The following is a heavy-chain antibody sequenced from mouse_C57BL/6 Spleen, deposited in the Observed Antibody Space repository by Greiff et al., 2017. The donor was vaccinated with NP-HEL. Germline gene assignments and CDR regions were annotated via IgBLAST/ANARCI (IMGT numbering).Heavy chain of an antibody. CDR1: GFTFTDYY. D-gene: IGHD2-3*01. V-gene: IGHV7-3*01. Sequence: EVKVVESGGGLVQPGGSLSLSCAASGFTFTDYYMSWVRQPPGKALEWLGFIRNKANGYTTEYSASVKGRFTISRDNSQSILYLQMNALRAEDSATYYCARYRDDGYYVWYFDVWGTGTTVTVSS. CDR2: IRNKANGYTT. J-gene: IGHJ1*03. CDR3: ARYRDDGYYVWYFDV.